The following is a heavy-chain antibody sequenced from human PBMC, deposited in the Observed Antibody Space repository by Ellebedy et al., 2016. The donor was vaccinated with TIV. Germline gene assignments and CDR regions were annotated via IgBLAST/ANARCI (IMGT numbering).Heavy chain of an antibody. D-gene: IGHD3-10*01. CDR3: ASGRGLIDY. Sequence: MPSETLSLTCTVSSGSISNYYWSWIRQSPGKGLEWIGFMFFSGNSNYNPSLKSRVSISLDMPKNQFSLKLDSVTAADTGVYFCASGRGLIDYWGQGILVTVSS. V-gene: IGHV4-59*01. CDR2: MFFSGNS. J-gene: IGHJ4*02. CDR1: SGSISNYY.